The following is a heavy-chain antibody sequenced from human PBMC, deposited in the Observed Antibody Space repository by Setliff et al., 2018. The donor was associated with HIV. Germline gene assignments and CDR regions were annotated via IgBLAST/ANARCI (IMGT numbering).Heavy chain of an antibody. V-gene: IGHV4-39*01. J-gene: IGHJ3*02. CDR1: GGSISSSNYY. CDR2: TYYSGNA. D-gene: IGHD2-8*01. Sequence: KASETLSLTCTVSGGSISSSNYYWGWIRQPPGKGLACIGSTYYSGNAYYNPSLKSRVSISVDTSRNQFSLRLNSVTAADTAVYYCARPTTGLGGGAAFDIWGQGTMVTVSS. CDR3: ARPTTGLGGGAAFDI.